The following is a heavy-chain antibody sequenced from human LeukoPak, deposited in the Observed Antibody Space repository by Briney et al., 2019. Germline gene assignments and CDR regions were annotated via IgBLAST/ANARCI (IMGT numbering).Heavy chain of an antibody. J-gene: IGHJ4*02. Sequence: GGSLRLSCAASGFTFSSYSMSWVRQAPGKGLEWVSSISSSSSYIYYADSVKGRFTISRDNAKNSLYLQMNSLRAEDTAVYYCARRSDSSYDYWGQGTLVTVSS. D-gene: IGHD4-11*01. CDR1: GFTFSSYS. CDR3: ARRSDSSYDY. CDR2: ISSSSSYI. V-gene: IGHV3-21*01.